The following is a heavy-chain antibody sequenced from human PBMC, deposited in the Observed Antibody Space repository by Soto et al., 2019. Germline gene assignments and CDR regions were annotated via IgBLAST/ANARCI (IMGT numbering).Heavy chain of an antibody. CDR1: GYTFTSYG. CDR3: ARDVYCSGGSCSHWYFDL. V-gene: IGHV1-18*01. CDR2: ISAYNGKT. J-gene: IGHJ2*01. D-gene: IGHD2-15*01. Sequence: ASVKVSCKASGYTFTSYGISWVRQAPGQGLEWMGWISAYNGKTNYAQKLQGRVTMTTDTSTSTAYMELSSLRSEDTAVYYCARDVYCSGGSCSHWYFDLWGRGTLVTVSS.